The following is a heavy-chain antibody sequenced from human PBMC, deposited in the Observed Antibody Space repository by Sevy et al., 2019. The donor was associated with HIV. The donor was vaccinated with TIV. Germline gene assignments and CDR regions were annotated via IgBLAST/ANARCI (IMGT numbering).Heavy chain of an antibody. V-gene: IGHV3-7*01. CDR2: IKQDESEK. D-gene: IGHD3-3*01. CDR3: AKGKSGSFDY. J-gene: IGHJ4*02. Sequence: GGCLRLSCAASGFSFSNYWMHWVRQAPGKGLEWVANIKQDESEKYYVASVKGRFTISRDNAKNSVYLEMNSLRPEDTAIYYCAKGKSGSFDYWGQGTLVTVSS. CDR1: GFSFSNYW.